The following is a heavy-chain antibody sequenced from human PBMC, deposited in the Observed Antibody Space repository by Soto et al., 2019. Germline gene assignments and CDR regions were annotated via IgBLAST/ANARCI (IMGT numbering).Heavy chain of an antibody. Sequence: GESLKISCKASGYTSTSYWISWVRQMPGKGLEWMGRIDPSDSYTNYSPSLQGHVTISVDRSTSTAFLQYNTLNVADTAVYYCARQPMTPPYWYFDLWGRGTLVTVSS. J-gene: IGHJ2*01. CDR3: ARQPMTPPYWYFDL. D-gene: IGHD2-15*01. CDR1: GYTSTSYW. V-gene: IGHV5-10-1*01. CDR2: IDPSDSYT.